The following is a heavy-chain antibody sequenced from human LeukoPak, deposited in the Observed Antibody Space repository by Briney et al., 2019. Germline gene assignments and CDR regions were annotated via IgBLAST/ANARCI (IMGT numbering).Heavy chain of an antibody. Sequence: SETLSLTCAVYGGSFSGYYWSWIRQPPGKGREWIGEINHSGSTNYNPSLKSRVTISVDTSKNQFSLKLSSVTAADTAVYYCARGRGYCSGGSCYSYYYYYYMDVWGKGTRSPSP. D-gene: IGHD2-15*01. CDR3: ARGRGYCSGGSCYSYYYYYYMDV. CDR2: INHSGST. CDR1: GGSFSGYY. V-gene: IGHV4-34*01. J-gene: IGHJ6*03.